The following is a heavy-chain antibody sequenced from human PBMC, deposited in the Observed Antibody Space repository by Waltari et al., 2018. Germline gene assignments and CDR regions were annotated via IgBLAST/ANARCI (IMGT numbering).Heavy chain of an antibody. CDR3: ARDQWFAFDI. Sequence: EVQLVESGGGLVQPGGSLRLSCAASGFTLSRYWMSWVRQAPGKGPEWVAIIRKDGSEEYYVDSVRGRFTISRDNAKNSLYLQMNSLRPEDTAVYYCARDQWFAFDIWGHGTMVTVSS. CDR2: IRKDGSEE. D-gene: IGHD3-22*01. CDR1: GFTLSRYW. J-gene: IGHJ3*02. V-gene: IGHV3-7*01.